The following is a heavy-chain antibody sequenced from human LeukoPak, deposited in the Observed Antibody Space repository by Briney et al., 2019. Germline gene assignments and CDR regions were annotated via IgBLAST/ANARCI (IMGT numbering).Heavy chain of an antibody. CDR2: IIPIFGTA. CDR1: GGTFSSYA. Sequence: SVKVSCKASGGTFSSYAISWVRQAPGQGLEWMGGIIPIFGTANYAQKFQGRVTITADESTSTAYMELSSLRSEDTAVYYCARDEGRRYCSGGSCYRRYYYFDYWGQGTLVTVSS. J-gene: IGHJ4*02. V-gene: IGHV1-69*13. CDR3: ARDEGRRYCSGGSCYRRYYYFDY. D-gene: IGHD2-15*01.